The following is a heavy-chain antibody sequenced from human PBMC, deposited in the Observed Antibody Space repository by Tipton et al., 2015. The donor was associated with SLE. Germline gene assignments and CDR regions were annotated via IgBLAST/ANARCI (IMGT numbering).Heavy chain of an antibody. CDR2: IIPIFGTA. V-gene: IGHV1-69*13. Sequence: QSGAEVKKPGASVKVSCKASGYTFTGYYMHWVRQAPGQGLEWMGRIIPIFGTANYAQKFQGRVTITADESTSTAYMELSSLRSEDTAVYYCQGRGYCSSTSRYHYYGMDVWGQGTTVTVSS. CDR1: GYTFTGYY. CDR3: QGRGYCSSTSRYHYYGMDV. D-gene: IGHD2-2*01. J-gene: IGHJ6*02.